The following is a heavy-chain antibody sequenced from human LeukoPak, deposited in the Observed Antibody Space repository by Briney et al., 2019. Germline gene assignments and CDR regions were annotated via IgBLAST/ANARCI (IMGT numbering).Heavy chain of an antibody. CDR1: GGSISSGSYY. CDR2: IYTSGST. V-gene: IGHV4-61*02. D-gene: IGHD6-25*01. Sequence: SETLSLTCTVSGGSISSGSYYWSWIRQPAGMGLEWIGRIYTSGSTNYNPSLKSRVTISSDTSKNQSSLKLSFVTAADTAVYYCARSSGGGYPPDYWGQGTLVTVSS. J-gene: IGHJ4*02. CDR3: ARSSGGGYPPDY.